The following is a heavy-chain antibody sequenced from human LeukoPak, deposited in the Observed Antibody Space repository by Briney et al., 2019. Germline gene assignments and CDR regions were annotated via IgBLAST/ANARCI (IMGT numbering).Heavy chain of an antibody. J-gene: IGHJ4*02. D-gene: IGHD3-3*01. CDR3: AREGYDFWSGYYRAFDY. CDR1: GGSFSGYY. Sequence: SETLSLTCAVYGGSFSGYYWSWIRQPPGKGLEWIGEINHSGSTNYNPSLKSRVTISVDTSKNQFSLKLSSVTAADTAVYYCAREGYDFWSGYYRAFDYWGQGTLVTVSS. V-gene: IGHV4-34*01. CDR2: INHSGST.